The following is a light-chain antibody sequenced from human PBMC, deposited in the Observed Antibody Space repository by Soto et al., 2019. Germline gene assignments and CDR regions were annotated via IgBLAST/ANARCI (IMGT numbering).Light chain of an antibody. CDR3: GIWATTLSV. V-gene: IGLV1-51*01. Sequence: QSVLTQPPSVSAAPGQKVTISCSGTNSDIANHYISWYQQLPGTAPKLLIYDNNRRPSGIPERFSASKSGSSATLAITGLQTGDEADYFCGIWATTLSVFGTGTKVTVL. CDR2: DNN. J-gene: IGLJ1*01. CDR1: NSDIANHY.